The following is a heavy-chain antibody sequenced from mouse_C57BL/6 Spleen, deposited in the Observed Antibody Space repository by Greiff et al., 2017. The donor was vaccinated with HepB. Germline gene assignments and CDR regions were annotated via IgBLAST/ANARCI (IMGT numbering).Heavy chain of an antibody. J-gene: IGHJ3*01. V-gene: IGHV1-81*01. CDR2: IYPRSGNT. CDR1: GYTFTSYG. CDR3: ARSLYYDYDAY. Sequence: VKLQESGAELARPGASVKLSCKASGYTFTSYGISWVKQRTGQGLEWIGEIYPRSGNTYYNEKFKGKATLTADKSSSTAYMELRSLTSEDSAVYFCARSLYYDYDAYWGQGTLVTVSA. D-gene: IGHD2-4*01.